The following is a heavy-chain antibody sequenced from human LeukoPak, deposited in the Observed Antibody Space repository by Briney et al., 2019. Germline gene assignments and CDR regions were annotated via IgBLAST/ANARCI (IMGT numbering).Heavy chain of an antibody. J-gene: IGHJ5*02. D-gene: IGHD2-15*01. V-gene: IGHV3-20*04. Sequence: GGSLRFSCAASGFTFDDYGMSWVRQAPGKGLKWVSGINWNGGSTGYADSVKGRFTISRDNAKNSLYLQMNSLRAEDTALYYCARDRINYCSGGSCYSNSDNWFDPWGQGTLVTVSS. CDR2: INWNGGST. CDR3: ARDRINYCSGGSCYSNSDNWFDP. CDR1: GFTFDDYG.